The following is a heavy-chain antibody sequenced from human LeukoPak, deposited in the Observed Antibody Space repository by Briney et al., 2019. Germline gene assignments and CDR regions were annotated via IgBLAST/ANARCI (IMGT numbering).Heavy chain of an antibody. CDR2: IYHSGNT. Sequence: PSETLSLTCSVSGYSISSGYYWGWIRPPPGKGLEWIGSIYHSGNTYYNPSLKSRVTISVDTSKNQFSLKLSSVTAADTAVYYCAREDATYWFDPWGQGTLVIVSS. V-gene: IGHV4-38-2*02. J-gene: IGHJ5*02. CDR3: AREDATYWFDP. CDR1: GYSISSGYY.